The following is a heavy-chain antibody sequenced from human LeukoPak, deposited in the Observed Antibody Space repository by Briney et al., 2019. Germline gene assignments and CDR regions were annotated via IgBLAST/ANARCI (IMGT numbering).Heavy chain of an antibody. CDR2: IYYSGST. Sequence: TSETLSLTCTVSGGSISSYYWSWIRQPPGKGLEWIGYIYYSGSTNCNPSPKSRVTISVDTSKNQFSLKLSSVTAADTAVYYCARGGGYPIFDYWGQGTLVTVSS. D-gene: IGHD2-15*01. V-gene: IGHV4-59*01. CDR1: GGSISSYY. J-gene: IGHJ4*02. CDR3: ARGGGYPIFDY.